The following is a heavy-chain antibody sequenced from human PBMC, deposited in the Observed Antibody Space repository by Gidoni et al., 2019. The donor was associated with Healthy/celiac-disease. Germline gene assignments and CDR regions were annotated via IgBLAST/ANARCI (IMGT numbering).Heavy chain of an antibody. V-gene: IGHV1-2*02. J-gene: IGHJ4*02. CDR3: ARELTKGGDYEGL. CDR1: GYTFTGYY. D-gene: IGHD4-17*01. CDR2: INPNSGCT. Sequence: QVQLVQSGAEVKKPGASVKVSCKASGYTFTGYYMHWVRQAPGQGLEWMGWINPNSGCTNHAQKVQGRVTMTRDTSINTAQMELSRLRFDDTAVYYWARELTKGGDYEGLWGQGTLVTVSS.